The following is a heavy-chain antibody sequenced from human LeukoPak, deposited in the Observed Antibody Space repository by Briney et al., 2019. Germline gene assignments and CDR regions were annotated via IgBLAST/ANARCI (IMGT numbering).Heavy chain of an antibody. CDR2: INPNSGGT. J-gene: IGHJ2*01. Sequence: ASVKVSCKASGYTFTGYYMHWVRQAPGQGLEGMGWINPNSGGTNYAQKFQGRVTMTRDTSISTAYMELSRRRSDDTAVYYCARGTVTFSYWYFDLWGRGTLVTVSS. V-gene: IGHV1-2*02. CDR3: ARGTVTFSYWYFDL. CDR1: GYTFTGYY. D-gene: IGHD4-17*01.